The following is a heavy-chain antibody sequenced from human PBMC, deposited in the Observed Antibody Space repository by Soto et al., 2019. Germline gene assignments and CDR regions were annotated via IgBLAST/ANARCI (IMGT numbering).Heavy chain of an antibody. CDR1: GYSFTSYW. CDR3: ARHMAYYYDSSGYYVFGSRAEYFQH. Sequence: GESLKISCKGSGYSFTSYWISWVRQMPGKGLEWMGRIDPSDSYTNYSPSFQGHVTISADKSISTAYLQWSSLKASDTAMYYCARHMAYYYDSSGYYVFGSRAEYFQHWGQGNLVTVSS. J-gene: IGHJ1*01. V-gene: IGHV5-10-1*01. D-gene: IGHD3-22*01. CDR2: IDPSDSYT.